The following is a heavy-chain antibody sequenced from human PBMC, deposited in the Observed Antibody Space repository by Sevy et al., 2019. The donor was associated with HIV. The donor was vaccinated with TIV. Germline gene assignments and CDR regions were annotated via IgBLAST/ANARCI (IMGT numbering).Heavy chain of an antibody. CDR2: ISYDGSNK. Sequence: GGSLRLSCAASGFTFSSYAMHWVRQAPGKGLEWLAVISYDGSNKYYADSVKGRFTISRDNSKNTLYLQMNSLRAEDTTVYYCARHIDIVVVPAASYYYGMDVWGQGTTVTVSS. CDR1: GFTFSSYA. D-gene: IGHD2-2*01. J-gene: IGHJ6*02. CDR3: ARHIDIVVVPAASYYYGMDV. V-gene: IGHV3-30-3*01.